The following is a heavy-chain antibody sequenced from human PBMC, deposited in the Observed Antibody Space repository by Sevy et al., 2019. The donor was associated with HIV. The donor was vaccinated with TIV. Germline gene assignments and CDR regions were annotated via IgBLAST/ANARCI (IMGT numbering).Heavy chain of an antibody. CDR1: GYTLNEFS. J-gene: IGHJ4*02. D-gene: IGHD3-22*01. CDR3: ATTKDYYDSSGCPFDY. V-gene: IGHV1-24*01. CDR2: FDPEDGDPEDGKT. Sequence: ASVKVSCKVSGYTLNEFSMHWVRQAPGKGLEWMTTFDPEDGDPEDGKTIYAQKFLGRVTVTEDTSTDTAYMELSSLRSEDTAVYYCATTKDYYDSSGCPFDYWGQGTLVTVSS.